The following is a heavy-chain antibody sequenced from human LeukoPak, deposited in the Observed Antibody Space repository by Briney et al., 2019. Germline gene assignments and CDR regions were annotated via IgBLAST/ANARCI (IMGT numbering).Heavy chain of an antibody. CDR3: ARGGFGTMVREGYY. D-gene: IGHD3-10*01. CDR1: GYTFISYS. V-gene: IGHV1-18*01. CDR2: ISPYSGNT. J-gene: IGHJ4*02. Sequence: ASVKVSCKASGYTFISYSLTWVRQAPGQGLEWMGGISPYSGNTNYAENFQDRVTLTTDTSTGTAYMELRSLRSDDTAVYYCARGGFGTMVREGYYWGQGTLVTVSS.